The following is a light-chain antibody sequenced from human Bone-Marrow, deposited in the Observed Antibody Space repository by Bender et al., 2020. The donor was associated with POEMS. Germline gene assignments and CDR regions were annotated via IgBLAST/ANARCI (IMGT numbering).Light chain of an antibody. Sequence: QSALTQPASVSGSPGQSVTVSCTGASSDVGSYGLVSWYQQYPGEAPKLMIYEVNKRPSGVPARFSGSKSGTSASLAISDIQSEDEGDYYCSSWDDSLSGWVFGGGTKLTVL. CDR2: EVN. CDR3: SSWDDSLSGWV. J-gene: IGLJ3*02. V-gene: IGLV2-23*02. CDR1: SSDVGSYGL.